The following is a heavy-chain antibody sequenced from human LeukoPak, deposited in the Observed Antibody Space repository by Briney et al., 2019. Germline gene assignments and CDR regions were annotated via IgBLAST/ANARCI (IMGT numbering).Heavy chain of an antibody. D-gene: IGHD6-19*01. J-gene: IGHJ4*02. CDR3: ARRTVTNGWFRIDY. CDR1: GGSISTYY. Sequence: PSETLSLTCTVSGGSISTYYWSWIREPPREGLGWIGYIYYNVATDYNPSLKSRVTISVDTSKNEFSLKLSSVTAADTALYYCARRTVTNGWFRIDYWGQGSLVIVSS. V-gene: IGHV4-59*08. CDR2: IYYNVAT.